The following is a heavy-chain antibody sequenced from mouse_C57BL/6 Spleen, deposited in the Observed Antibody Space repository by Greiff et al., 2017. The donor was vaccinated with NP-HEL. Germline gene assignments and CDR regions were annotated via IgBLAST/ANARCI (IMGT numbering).Heavy chain of an antibody. CDR3: ARVSCDYFDY. CDR2: IWSGGST. J-gene: IGHJ2*01. V-gene: IGHV2-2*01. CDR1: GFSLTSYG. Sequence: VKLQESGPGLVQPSPCLSISCTASGFSLTSYGVHWVRQSPGKGLEWLGVIWSGGSTDYNTAIISILSIINDNSKIQVFFNMNSLQADDTAIYYCARVSCDYFDYWGQGTTLTVSS. D-gene: IGHD1-1*01.